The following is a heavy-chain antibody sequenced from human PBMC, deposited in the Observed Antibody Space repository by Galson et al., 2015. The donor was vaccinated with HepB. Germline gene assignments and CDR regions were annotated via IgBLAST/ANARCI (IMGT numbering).Heavy chain of an antibody. J-gene: IGHJ6*02. CDR3: ARDQSSGWPHYYYYGMDV. Sequence: SLRLSCAASGFTFSSYSMNWVRQAPGKGLEWVSFISSSSDYIYYADSVKGRSTISRDNAKNSLYLQMNSLRAEDTAVYYCARDQSSGWPHYYYYGMDVWGQGTTVTVSS. CDR1: GFTFSSYS. V-gene: IGHV3-21*01. CDR2: ISSSSDYI. D-gene: IGHD6-19*01.